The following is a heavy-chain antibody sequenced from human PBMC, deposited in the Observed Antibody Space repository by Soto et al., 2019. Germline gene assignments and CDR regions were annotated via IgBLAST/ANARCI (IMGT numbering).Heavy chain of an antibody. V-gene: IGHV1-69*02. CDR3: ARAMRGDCSSTSCYAGY. J-gene: IGHJ4*02. D-gene: IGHD2-2*01. CDR2: IIPILGIA. Sequence: QVQLVQSGAEVKKPGSSVKVSCKASGGTFSSYTISWVRQAPGQGLEWMGRIIPILGIANYAQKFQGRVTITADKSTSTAYMELSSLRSEDTAVYYCARAMRGDCSSTSCYAGYWSQGTLVTVSS. CDR1: GGTFSSYT.